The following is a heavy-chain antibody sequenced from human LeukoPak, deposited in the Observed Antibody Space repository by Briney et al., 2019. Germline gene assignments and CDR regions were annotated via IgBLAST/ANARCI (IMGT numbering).Heavy chain of an antibody. V-gene: IGHV5-51*01. CDR1: GYNFTTYF. D-gene: IGHD3-16*01. CDR2: IKPDDSHS. CDR3: ARNYGPFGAINWFDP. Sequence: GESLKISCKGSGYNFTTYFIGWVRQMPGKGLEWVGVIKPDDSHSIYNPSFQGHVTISADKSIGTAYLQWGSLQASDTAMYYCARNYGPFGAINWFDPWGQGTLVTVSS. J-gene: IGHJ5*02.